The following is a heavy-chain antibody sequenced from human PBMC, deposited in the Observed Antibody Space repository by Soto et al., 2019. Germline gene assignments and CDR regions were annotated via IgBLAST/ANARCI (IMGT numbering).Heavy chain of an antibody. V-gene: IGHV1-69*13. CDR3: ARDGTLYDSSAYYYLY. D-gene: IGHD3-22*01. J-gene: IGHJ4*02. CDR2: ITPMFGTP. CDR1: GGTFSRYT. Sequence: SVKVSCKASGGTFSRYTITWVRQAPGQGLEWMGGITPMFGTPNYAQKFQGRVTITADESTSTAYVELSSLRSEDTAMYYCARDGTLYDSSAYYYLYWGQGTLVTVSS.